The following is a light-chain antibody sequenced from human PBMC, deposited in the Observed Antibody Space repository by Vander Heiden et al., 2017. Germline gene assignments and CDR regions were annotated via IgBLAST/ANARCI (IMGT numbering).Light chain of an antibody. J-gene: IGKJ4*01. CDR3: MQALQTPLT. Sequence: DIVMTPFPLSLPVTPGEPAAISCSSSKSLLHSNGYNYLDWYLQKPGQSPQLLIYLGSNRASGVPDRFSGSGSGTEFTLKISRVEAEDVGVYYCMQALQTPLTFGGGTKVEIK. V-gene: IGKV2-28*01. CDR2: LGS. CDR1: KSLLHSNGYNY.